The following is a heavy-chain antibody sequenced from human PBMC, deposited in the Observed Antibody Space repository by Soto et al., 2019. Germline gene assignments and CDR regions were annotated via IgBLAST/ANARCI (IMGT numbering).Heavy chain of an antibody. J-gene: IGHJ3*02. CDR3: AHRHGTTYYDYGDYLGGDAFDI. V-gene: IGHV2-5*02. Sequence: QITLKESGPTLVKPTQTLTLTCTFSGFSLSTSGVGVGWIRQPPGKALEWLALIYWDDDKRYSPSLKSRLTITQDTSKNQVVLTMTNMDPVDTATYYCAHRHGTTYYDYGDYLGGDAFDIWGQGTMVTVSS. D-gene: IGHD4-17*01. CDR1: GFSLSTSGVG. CDR2: IYWDDDK.